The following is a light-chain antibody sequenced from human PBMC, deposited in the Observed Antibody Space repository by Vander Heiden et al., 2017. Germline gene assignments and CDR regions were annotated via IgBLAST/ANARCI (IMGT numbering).Light chain of an antibody. Sequence: EIVLTQSPATLSLSPGERATLSCRASQSVSSYLAWYQQKPGQAPRLLIYDASNRATGITARFSGSGDGTDFTLTISSREPEDFAVYYCQQRTNGHPEYTFGQGTKLEIK. CDR2: DAS. J-gene: IGKJ2*01. V-gene: IGKV3-11*01. CDR3: QQRTNGHPEYT. CDR1: QSVSSY.